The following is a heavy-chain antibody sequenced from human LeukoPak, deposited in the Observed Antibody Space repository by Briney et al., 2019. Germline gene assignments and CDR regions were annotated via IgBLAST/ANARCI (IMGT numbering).Heavy chain of an antibody. CDR1: GFTFSSYS. CDR2: VSSSGTTT. J-gene: IGHJ4*02. CDR3: ARADRDGNKRFLD. Sequence: GVSLRLSCAASGFTFSSYSVIWARQAPGKGLEWVSYVSSSGTTTYYADSVKGRFTISRDNGKNLVSLQMNSLRDEDTAVYYCARADRDGNKRFLDWGQGTLVTVSS. V-gene: IGHV3-48*02. D-gene: IGHD5-24*01.